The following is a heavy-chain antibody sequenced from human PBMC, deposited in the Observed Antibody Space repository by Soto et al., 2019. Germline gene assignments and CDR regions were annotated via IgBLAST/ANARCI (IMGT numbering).Heavy chain of an antibody. CDR1: GGSISSYY. Sequence: QVQLQESGPGLVKPSETLSLTCTVSGGSISSYYWSWIRQPPGKGLEWIGYIYYSGSTNYNPSLKSRVTISVDTSKNQFSLKLSSVTAADTAVYYCARMIRLVPAAISYYGMDVWGQGTTVTVSS. D-gene: IGHD2-2*01. CDR2: IYYSGST. CDR3: ARMIRLVPAAISYYGMDV. V-gene: IGHV4-59*01. J-gene: IGHJ6*02.